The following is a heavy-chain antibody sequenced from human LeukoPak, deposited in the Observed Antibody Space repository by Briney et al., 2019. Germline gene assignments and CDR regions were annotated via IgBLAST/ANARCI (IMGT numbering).Heavy chain of an antibody. D-gene: IGHD2-2*01. J-gene: IGHJ6*02. Sequence: SETLSLTCTVSGGSISGYYWSWIRQPPGKGLEWIGEINHSGSTNYNPSLKSRVTISVDTSKNQFSLKLSSVTAADTAVYYCASLGYCSSTSCSGMDVWGQGTTVTVSS. CDR2: INHSGST. V-gene: IGHV4-34*01. CDR3: ASLGYCSSTSCSGMDV. CDR1: GGSISGYY.